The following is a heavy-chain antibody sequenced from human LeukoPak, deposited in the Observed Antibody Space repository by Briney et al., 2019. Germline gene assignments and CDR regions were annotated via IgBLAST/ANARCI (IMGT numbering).Heavy chain of an antibody. J-gene: IGHJ4*02. D-gene: IGHD3-22*01. CDR1: GASISSSTYY. Sequence: SETLSLTCTVSGASISSSTYYWGWIRQPPGKGLEWIGSNTYYNPSLKSRVTISVDTSKNQFSLKVRSLTAADTAVYYCASSYSSSDQKIDYWGQGILVTVS. CDR2: NT. V-gene: IGHV4-39*01. CDR3: ASSYSSSDQKIDY.